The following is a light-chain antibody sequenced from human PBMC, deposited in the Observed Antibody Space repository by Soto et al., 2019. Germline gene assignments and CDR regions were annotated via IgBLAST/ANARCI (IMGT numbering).Light chain of an antibody. Sequence: DIQMTQSPSSLSASVGDRVTMTCQASQNINTYLNWYQQRPGQAPKLLIYDASILEPGVPSRFSGSGAGTEFTFTIDSLQPADIATYYCQQYDDPALTFGGGTKLE. CDR2: DAS. CDR3: QQYDDPALT. CDR1: QNINTY. J-gene: IGKJ4*01. V-gene: IGKV1-33*01.